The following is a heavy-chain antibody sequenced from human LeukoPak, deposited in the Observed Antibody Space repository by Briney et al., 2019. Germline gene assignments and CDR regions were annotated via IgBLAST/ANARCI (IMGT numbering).Heavy chain of an antibody. CDR1: GFTFSSYA. V-gene: IGHV3-23*01. CDR2: ISTSGDIT. D-gene: IGHD5-12*01. J-gene: IGHJ4*02. CDR3: ARGPSAYPKCFDY. Sequence: GGSLRLSCAASGFTFSSYAMTWVRQAPGKGLEWVSSISTSGDITYYADSVQGRFTISRDSSKNTLYLQMNSLRVEDTAVYYCARGPSAYPKCFDYWGQGTLVTVSS.